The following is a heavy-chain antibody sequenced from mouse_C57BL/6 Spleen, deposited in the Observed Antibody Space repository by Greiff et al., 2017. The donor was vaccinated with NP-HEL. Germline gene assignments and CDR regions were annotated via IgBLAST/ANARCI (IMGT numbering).Heavy chain of an antibody. D-gene: IGHD1-1*01. CDR3: ASNYYGISWGFAY. CDR2: IWSDGST. CDR1: GFSLTSYG. Sequence: VQRVESGPGLVAPSQSLSITCTVSGFSLTSYGVHWVRQPPGKGLEWLVVIWSDGSTTYNSALKSRLSFSKDNSKSQVFLKMNSLQTDDTAMYYCASNYYGISWGFAYWGQGTLVTVSA. V-gene: IGHV2-6*03. J-gene: IGHJ3*01.